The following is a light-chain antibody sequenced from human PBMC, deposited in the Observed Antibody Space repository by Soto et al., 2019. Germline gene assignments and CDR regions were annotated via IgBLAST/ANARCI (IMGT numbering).Light chain of an antibody. CDR2: DVS. V-gene: IGLV2-11*01. CDR1: NIDVGAYSY. CDR3: GSHAGSYSVVV. Sequence: QSALTQPRSVSGSPGQSVTISCTGTNIDVGAYSYVSWYQQHPGKVPKLLIYDVSKRPSGVPDRFSGSKSANTASLTISGLQADDEADYYCGSHAGSYSVVVFGGGTKLTVL. J-gene: IGLJ2*01.